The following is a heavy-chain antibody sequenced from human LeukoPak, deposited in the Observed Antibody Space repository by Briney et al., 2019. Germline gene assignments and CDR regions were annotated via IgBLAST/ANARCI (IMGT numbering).Heavy chain of an antibody. J-gene: IGHJ6*03. CDR1: GGSISSGSYY. V-gene: IGHV4-61*02. Sequence: PSETLSLTCTVSGGSISSGSYYWSWIRQPAGKGLEWIGRIYTSGSTNYNPSLKSRVTISVDTSKNQFSLKLSSVTAADTAVYYCAREVVQLPPRGYYYYYYMDVWGKGTTVTVSS. CDR2: IYTSGST. D-gene: IGHD2-2*01. CDR3: AREVVQLPPRGYYYYYYMDV.